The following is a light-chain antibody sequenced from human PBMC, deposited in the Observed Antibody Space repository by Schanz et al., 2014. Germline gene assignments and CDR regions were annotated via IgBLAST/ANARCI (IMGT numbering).Light chain of an antibody. CDR1: QSISTL. Sequence: IQMTQSPSTLSASVGDRVTITCRASQSISTLLAWYQQKPGKAPKLLIYDASSLESGVPSRFSGSGSGTEFTLTISSLQPDDFATYYCQQSYSTPGTFGQGTKVEIK. CDR3: QQSYSTPGT. J-gene: IGKJ1*01. CDR2: DAS. V-gene: IGKV1-5*01.